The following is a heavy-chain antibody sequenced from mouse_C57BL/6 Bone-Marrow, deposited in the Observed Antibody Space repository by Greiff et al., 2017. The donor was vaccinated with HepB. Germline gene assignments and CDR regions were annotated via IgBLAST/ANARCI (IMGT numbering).Heavy chain of an antibody. D-gene: IGHD1-1*01. CDR3: ARGITTVVATNGYFDV. CDR2: IYPGDGDT. Sequence: QVQLKQSGPELVKPGASVKISCKASGYAFSSSWMNWVKQRPGKGLEWIGRIYPGDGDTNYNGKFKGKATLTADKSSSTAYMQLSSLTSEDSAVYFCARGITTVVATNGYFDVWGTGTTVTVSS. CDR1: GYAFSSSW. V-gene: IGHV1-82*01. J-gene: IGHJ1*03.